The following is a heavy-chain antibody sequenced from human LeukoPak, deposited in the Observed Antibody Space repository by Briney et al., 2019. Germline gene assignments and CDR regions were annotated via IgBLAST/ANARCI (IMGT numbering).Heavy chain of an antibody. CDR3: ARQSYSSSSGLDY. CDR2: IYTSGST. CDR1: GGSISSYY. J-gene: IGHJ4*02. V-gene: IGHV4-4*09. D-gene: IGHD6-6*01. Sequence: SETLSLTCTVSGGSISSYYWSWIRQPPGKGLEWIGYIYTSGSTNYNPSLKSRVTISVDTSKNQFSLKLSSVTAADTAVYYCARQSYSSSSGLDYWGQGTLVTVSS.